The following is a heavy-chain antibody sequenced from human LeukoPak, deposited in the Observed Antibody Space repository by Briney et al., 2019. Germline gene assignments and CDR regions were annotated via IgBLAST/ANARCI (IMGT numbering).Heavy chain of an antibody. J-gene: IGHJ2*01. D-gene: IGHD2-15*01. CDR2: TYYSGRN. CDR3: ARGYCSGGTCYGYFDL. Sequence: SETLSLTCTVSGGSISSHYWLWIRPPPEKARVWIGYTYYSGRNNYNPSLKSRVTISVDTSKNQFSLKLSSVTAADTAVYYCARGYCSGGTCYGYFDLWGRGTLVTVSS. V-gene: IGHV4-59*08. CDR1: GGSISSHY.